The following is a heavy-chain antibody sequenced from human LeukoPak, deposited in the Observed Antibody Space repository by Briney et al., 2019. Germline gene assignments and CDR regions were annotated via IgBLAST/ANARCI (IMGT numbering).Heavy chain of an antibody. CDR3: AKHPGGPIWNDFDY. Sequence: PGGSMRLSCAASGFTFSSQAMSWVRQAPGKGLEWVSGISGSGVSTFFADSVKGRFTISRDNSKNTLYLQMNSLRAEDTAVYYCAKHPGGPIWNDFDYWGQGTLVTVSS. V-gene: IGHV3-23*01. CDR2: ISGSGVST. D-gene: IGHD1-1*01. J-gene: IGHJ4*02. CDR1: GFTFSSQA.